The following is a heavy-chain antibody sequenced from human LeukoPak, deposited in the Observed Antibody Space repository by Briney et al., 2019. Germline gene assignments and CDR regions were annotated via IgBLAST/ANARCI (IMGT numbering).Heavy chain of an antibody. J-gene: IGHJ6*04. CDR3: AELGITMIGGV. Sequence: GGSLRLSCAASGFTLRSYEMNWVRQAPGKGLEWVSYISSSGSTIYYADSVKGRFTISRDNAKNSLYLQMNSLRAEDTAVYYCAELGITMIGGVWGKGTTVTISS. V-gene: IGHV3-48*03. D-gene: IGHD3-10*02. CDR2: ISSSGSTI. CDR1: GFTLRSYE.